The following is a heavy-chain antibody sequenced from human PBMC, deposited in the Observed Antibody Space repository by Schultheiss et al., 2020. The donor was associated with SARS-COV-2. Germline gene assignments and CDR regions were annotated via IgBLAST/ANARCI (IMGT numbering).Heavy chain of an antibody. V-gene: IGHV4-59*08. CDR3: ARQNVLRYFDWLLKGGWFDP. Sequence: SETLSLTCTVSGGSISSYYWSWIRQPPGKGLEWIGYIYYSGSTYYNPSLKSRVTISVDTSKNQFSLKLSSVTAADTAVYYCARQNVLRYFDWLLKGGWFDPWGQGTLVTVSS. CDR1: GGSISSYY. D-gene: IGHD3-9*01. J-gene: IGHJ5*02. CDR2: IYYSGST.